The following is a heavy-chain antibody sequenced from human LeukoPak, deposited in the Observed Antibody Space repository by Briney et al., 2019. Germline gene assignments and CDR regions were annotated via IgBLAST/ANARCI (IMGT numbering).Heavy chain of an antibody. J-gene: IGHJ5*02. V-gene: IGHV3-30*02. CDR2: IRYDGSNK. D-gene: IGHD2-15*01. Sequence: GGSLRLSCAASGFTFSSYGMHWVRQAPGKGLEWVAFIRYDGSNKYYADSVKGRFTISRDNSKNTLYLQMNSLRAEDTAVYYCAKRVAAITGLNWFDPWGQGTLVTVSS. CDR1: GFTFSSYG. CDR3: AKRVAAITGLNWFDP.